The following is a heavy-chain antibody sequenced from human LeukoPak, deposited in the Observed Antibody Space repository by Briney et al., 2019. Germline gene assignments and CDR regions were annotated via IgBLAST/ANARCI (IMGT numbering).Heavy chain of an antibody. CDR2: ISGNGGST. CDR3: VKAQYDFWSGLDY. CDR1: EFTFSRYP. V-gene: IGHV3-64D*09. J-gene: IGHJ4*02. Sequence: GSLRLSCLASEFTFSRYPMHWVRQAPGKSLEYVSAISGNGGSTYYADSVKGRFTISRDNPKNTLYLQMSSLRTEDTAIYYCVKAQYDFWSGLDYWGQGTLVTVSS. D-gene: IGHD3-3*01.